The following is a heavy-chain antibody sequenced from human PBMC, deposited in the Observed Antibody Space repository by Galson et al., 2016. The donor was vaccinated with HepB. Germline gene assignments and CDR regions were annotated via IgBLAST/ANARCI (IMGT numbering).Heavy chain of an antibody. V-gene: IGHV2-70*11. CDR1: GFSLRTNGMC. CDR2: IDWDNNE. J-gene: IGHJ3*02. Sequence: PALVKPTQTLTLTCTFSGFSLRTNGMCVSWIRQPPGKALEWLARIDWDNNEYRSPSLRTTPTIPKDTSKNQVVLTMTNLDPEDTATYYCARTPRSCRGDGCDGFDIWGQGTMVTVSS. D-gene: IGHD2-15*01. CDR3: ARTPRSCRGDGCDGFDI.